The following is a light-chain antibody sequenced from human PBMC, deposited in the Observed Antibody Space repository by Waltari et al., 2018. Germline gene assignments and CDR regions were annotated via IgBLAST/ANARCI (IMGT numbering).Light chain of an antibody. CDR3: QQRDNRAWT. Sequence: IVLTQFPSTLSLSPVERDTPSCRASQSVGYSLVWYQQKPGQAPRLLIYDASNRATGIPARFSGSRSGADFTLTISSLEPEDFAVYYCQQRDNRAWTFGQGTKVQIK. CDR1: QSVGYS. CDR2: DAS. J-gene: IGKJ1*01. V-gene: IGKV3-11*01.